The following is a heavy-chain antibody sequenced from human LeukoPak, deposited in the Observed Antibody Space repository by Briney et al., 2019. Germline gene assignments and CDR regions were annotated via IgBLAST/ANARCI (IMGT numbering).Heavy chain of an antibody. J-gene: IGHJ4*02. V-gene: IGHV1-2*02. D-gene: IGHD3-22*01. CDR3: ARPNYDSSGYFIKD. Sequence: VASVKVSCKASGYTFTGYYMHWVRQAPGQGLEWMGWINPNSGDTNYAQKLQGRVTMTTDTSTSTAYMELRSLRSDDTAVYYCARPNYDSSGYFIKDWGQGTLVTVSS. CDR2: INPNSGDT. CDR1: GYTFTGYY.